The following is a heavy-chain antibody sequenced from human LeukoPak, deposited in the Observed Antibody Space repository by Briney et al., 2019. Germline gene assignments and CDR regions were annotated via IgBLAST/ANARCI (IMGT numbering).Heavy chain of an antibody. V-gene: IGHV1-8*03. Sequence: GASVKGSCKASGYTFTSYDINWVRQATGQGLEWMGWMNPNSGNTGYAQKFQGRVTITRNTSISTAYMELSSLRSEDTAVYYCARGVSSSWYDYYYYMDVWGKGTTVTVSS. CDR3: ARGVSSSWYDYYYYMDV. J-gene: IGHJ6*03. D-gene: IGHD6-13*01. CDR2: MNPNSGNT. CDR1: GYTFTSYD.